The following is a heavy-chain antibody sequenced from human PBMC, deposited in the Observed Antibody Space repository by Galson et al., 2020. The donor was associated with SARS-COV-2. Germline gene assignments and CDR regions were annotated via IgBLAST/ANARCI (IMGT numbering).Heavy chain of an antibody. CDR2: IYTSGST. CDR1: GGSISSYY. Sequence: SETLSLTCTVSGGSISSYYWSWIRQPAGKGLEWIGRIYTSGSTNYNPSLKSRVTMSVDTSKNQFSLKLSSVTAADTAVYYCARDPPQIAAAGIYYYYGMDVWGQGTTVTVSS. CDR3: ARDPPQIAAAGIYYYYGMDV. D-gene: IGHD6-13*01. V-gene: IGHV4-4*07. J-gene: IGHJ6*02.